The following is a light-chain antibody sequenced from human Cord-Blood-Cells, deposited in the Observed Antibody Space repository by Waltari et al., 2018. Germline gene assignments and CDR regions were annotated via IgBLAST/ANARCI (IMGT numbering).Light chain of an antibody. J-gene: IGLJ2*01. V-gene: IGLV2-14*04. CDR3: SSYTSSSTVV. CDR1: SSDVGGYNY. Sequence: GQSITISCTGTSSDVGGYNYVSWYQQHPGKAPKLMIYDVSNRPSGVSNRFSGSKSGNTASLTISGLQAVDEADYYCSSYTSSSTVVFGGGTKLTVL. CDR2: DVS.